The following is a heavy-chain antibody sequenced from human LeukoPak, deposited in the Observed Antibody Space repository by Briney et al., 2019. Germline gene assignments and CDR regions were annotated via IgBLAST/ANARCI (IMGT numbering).Heavy chain of an antibody. D-gene: IGHD2-15*01. V-gene: IGHV3-53*01. CDR1: GFTVSSNY. Sequence: SGRSLRLSCAASGFTVSSNYMSWVRQAPGKGLEWVSVIYSDGSTFHADSVKGRFTISRENSKNTLYLQMNSLRAEDTAVYYCARAPVVGQGGYWGQGTLVTVSS. J-gene: IGHJ4*02. CDR3: ARAPVVGQGGY. CDR2: IYSDGST.